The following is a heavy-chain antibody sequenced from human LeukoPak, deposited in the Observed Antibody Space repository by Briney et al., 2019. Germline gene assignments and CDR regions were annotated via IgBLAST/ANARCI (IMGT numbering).Heavy chain of an antibody. Sequence: SETLSLTCTVSGGSISSYYWSWIRQPPGKGLEWIGYIYYSGSTNYNPSLKSRVTISVDTSKNQFSLKLSSVTAADTAVYYCARATETTVVGPIYAFDIWGQGTLVTVSS. J-gene: IGHJ4*02. D-gene: IGHD4-23*01. CDR1: GGSISSYY. CDR3: ARATETTVVGPIYAFDI. V-gene: IGHV4-59*01. CDR2: IYYSGST.